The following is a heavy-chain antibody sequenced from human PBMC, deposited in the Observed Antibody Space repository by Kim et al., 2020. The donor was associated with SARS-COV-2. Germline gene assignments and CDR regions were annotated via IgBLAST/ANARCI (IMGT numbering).Heavy chain of an antibody. CDR2: VYFRGTT. D-gene: IGHD3-10*02. V-gene: IGHV4-59*08. CDR3: ARRETRDLFTSD. CDR1: GDSMSADY. Sequence: SETLSLTCTVSGDSMSADYRNWIRQSPGKGLEWIGYVYFRGTTSYNPSLKSRVTISIDMSKSQFSLKLNSVTAADTAVYYCARRETRDLFTSDWG. J-gene: IGHJ1*01.